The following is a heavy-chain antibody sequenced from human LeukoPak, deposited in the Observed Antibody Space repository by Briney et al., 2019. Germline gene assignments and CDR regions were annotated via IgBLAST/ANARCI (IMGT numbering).Heavy chain of an antibody. CDR1: GFTFSSYD. Sequence: RGSLRLSCAASGFTFSSYDMHWVRQATGKGLEWVSAIGTAGDTYYPGSVNGRFTISRENAKNSLYLQMNSLRAEDTAVYYCAKSAYGSGSFYWGQGTLVTVSS. CDR3: AKSAYGSGSFY. CDR2: IGTAGDT. V-gene: IGHV3-13*01. J-gene: IGHJ4*02. D-gene: IGHD3-10*01.